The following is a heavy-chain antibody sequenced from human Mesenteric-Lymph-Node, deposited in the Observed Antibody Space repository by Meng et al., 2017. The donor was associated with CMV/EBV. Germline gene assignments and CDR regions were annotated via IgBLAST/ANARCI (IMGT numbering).Heavy chain of an antibody. CDR2: IYYSGST. V-gene: IGHV4-61*01. D-gene: IGHD6-19*01. CDR3: ASPSSGWFAGAFDI. J-gene: IGHJ3*02. CDR1: GDSVSSGSYY. Sequence: GSLRLSCTVSGDSVSSGSYYWSWIRQSPGKGLEWIGYIYYSGSTKYNPSLKSRVTISVDTSKNQFSLNLNSVTAADTAVYYCASPSSGWFAGAFDIWGQGTMVTVSS.